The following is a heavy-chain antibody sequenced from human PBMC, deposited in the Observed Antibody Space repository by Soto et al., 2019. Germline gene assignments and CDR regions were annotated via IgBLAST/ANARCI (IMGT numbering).Heavy chain of an antibody. Sequence: QVQLVESGGGVVQPGRSLRLSCAASGFTFSSYGMHWVRQAPGKGLEWVAVISYDGSNKYYADSVKGRLTISRDNSKNXLXXQMNSLRGEDTAVYYCAKDNGGGCEWLRVGAASDIWGQGTMVTVSS. D-gene: IGHD5-12*01. CDR3: AKDNGGGCEWLRVGAASDI. V-gene: IGHV3-30*18. CDR2: ISYDGSNK. J-gene: IGHJ3*02. CDR1: GFTFSSYG.